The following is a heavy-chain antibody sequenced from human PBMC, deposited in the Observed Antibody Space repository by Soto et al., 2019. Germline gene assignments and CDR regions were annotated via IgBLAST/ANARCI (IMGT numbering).Heavy chain of an antibody. J-gene: IGHJ5*02. CDR2: NYYSGST. D-gene: IGHD2-15*01. CDR1: GGSVSSGSYY. Sequence: SETLSLTCTVSGGSVSSGSYYWSWIRQPQGKELKWIGNNYYSGSTNYNPSLKSRVTISIDTYKYQFSLRVNSVIAADTAVYYCARDVFCWGGSCYSHDTWPDPWSQGTLVTVSS. CDR3: ARDVFCWGGSCYSHDTWPDP. V-gene: IGHV4-61*01.